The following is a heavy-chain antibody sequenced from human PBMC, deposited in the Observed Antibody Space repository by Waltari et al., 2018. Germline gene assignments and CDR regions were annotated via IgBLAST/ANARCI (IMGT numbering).Heavy chain of an antibody. V-gene: IGHV3-53*01. CDR1: GFTVSSHY. J-gene: IGHJ6*02. CDR2: IYSGGST. Sequence: EVQLVESGGGLIQPGGSLRLSCAASGFTVSSHYMRWVRQAQGKGLEVVSVIYSGGSTYYADSGKGRFTISRDNSKNTLYLQMNSLRAEDTAVYYCAREGYSSGWPYYYGMDVWGQGTTVTVSS. CDR3: AREGYSSGWPYYYGMDV. D-gene: IGHD6-19*01.